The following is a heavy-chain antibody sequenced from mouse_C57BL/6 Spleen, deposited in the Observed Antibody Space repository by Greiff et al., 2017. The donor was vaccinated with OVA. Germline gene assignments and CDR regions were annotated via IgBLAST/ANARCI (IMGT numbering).Heavy chain of an antibody. Sequence: EVKLMESGGGLVKPGGSLKLSCAASGFTFSDYGMHWVRQAPEKGLEWVAYISSGSSTIYYADTVKGRFTISRDNAKNTLFLQMTSLRSEDTAMYYCASVYSNNFDYWGQGTTLTVSS. J-gene: IGHJ2*01. CDR2: ISSGSSTI. CDR1: GFTFSDYG. D-gene: IGHD2-5*01. V-gene: IGHV5-17*01. CDR3: ASVYSNNFDY.